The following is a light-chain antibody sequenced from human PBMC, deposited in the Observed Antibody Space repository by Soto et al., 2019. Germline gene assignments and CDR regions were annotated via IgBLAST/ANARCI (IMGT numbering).Light chain of an antibody. CDR1: SGSIASNY. Sequence: NFMLTQPHSVSESPGKTVTISCTRSSGSIASNYVQWYQQRPGSSPTTVIYEDNQRPSGVPDRFSGSIDSSSHSASLTISGLKTEDEAAYYCQSFDSSDQVFGGGTKLPVL. J-gene: IGLJ3*02. CDR2: EDN. V-gene: IGLV6-57*01. CDR3: QSFDSSDQV.